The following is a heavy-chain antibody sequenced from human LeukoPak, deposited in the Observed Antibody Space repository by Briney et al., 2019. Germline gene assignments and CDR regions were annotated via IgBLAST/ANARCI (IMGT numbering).Heavy chain of an antibody. CDR1: GGSISSSSYY. CDR3: ARDSAGPDL. J-gene: IGHJ3*01. Sequence: SETLSLTCTVSGGSISSSSYYWGWIRQPPGKGLEWIGNIYYTGNTYYNPSLKSRVTISVDTSKNQFSLKLSSLTAADTAVYYCARDSAGPDLWGQGTMVTVSS. V-gene: IGHV4-39*07. CDR2: IYYTGNT.